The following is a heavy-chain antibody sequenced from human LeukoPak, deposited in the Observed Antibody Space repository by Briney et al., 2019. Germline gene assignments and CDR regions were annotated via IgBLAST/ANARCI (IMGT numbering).Heavy chain of an antibody. J-gene: IGHJ5*02. Sequence: RTSETLSLTCAVYGGSFSGYYWSWIRQPPGKGLEWIGKINHSGSTNYNPSLKSRVTISVDTSKNQFSLKLSSVTAADTAVYYCARGLITLSIPFDPWGQGTLVTVSS. CDR3: ARGLITLSIPFDP. V-gene: IGHV4-34*01. CDR2: INHSGST. D-gene: IGHD2/OR15-2a*01. CDR1: GGSFSGYY.